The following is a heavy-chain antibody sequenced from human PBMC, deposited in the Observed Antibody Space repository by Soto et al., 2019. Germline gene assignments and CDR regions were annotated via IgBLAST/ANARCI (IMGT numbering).Heavy chain of an antibody. CDR1: GGSFSGYY. D-gene: IGHD4-17*01. J-gene: IGHJ6*02. V-gene: IGHV4-34*01. Sequence: SETLSLTCAVYGGSFSGYYWSWIRQPPGKGLEWIGEFNHGGSTNYFPSLKSRVTISLDTSKNQFSLKLSSVTAADTAVYYCARAAEPGDYYGMDVWVQGTTVTVSS. CDR2: FNHGGST. CDR3: ARAAEPGDYYGMDV.